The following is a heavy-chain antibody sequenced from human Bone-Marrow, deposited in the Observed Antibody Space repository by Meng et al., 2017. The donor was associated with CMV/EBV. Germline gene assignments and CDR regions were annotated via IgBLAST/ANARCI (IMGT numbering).Heavy chain of an antibody. CDR2: TYYRSKWNN. J-gene: IGHJ4*02. Sequence: CAISGDSVSSKSAAWNWIRQSPSRGLEWLGRTYYRSKWNNEYAVSVKSRIIITPDTSKNQFSLQLNSVTPEDTAAYYCARLGGDVDYWGQGTLVTVSS. CDR1: GDSVSSKSAA. CDR3: ARLGGDVDY. V-gene: IGHV6-1*01. D-gene: IGHD3-16*01.